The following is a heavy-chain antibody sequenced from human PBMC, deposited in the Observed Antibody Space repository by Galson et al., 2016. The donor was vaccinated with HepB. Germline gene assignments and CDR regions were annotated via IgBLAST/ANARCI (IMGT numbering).Heavy chain of an antibody. CDR3: ARDGGYYGSGLLGFDF. D-gene: IGHD3-10*01. V-gene: IGHV3-48*03. CDR1: GFTFRSYE. Sequence: SLRLSCAASGFTFRSYEMNWVRQAPGKGLEWVSYITNSGSTIYYADSVKGRFTISRDNAKNSLYLQMNSLRVEDTAVYYCARDGGYYGSGLLGFDFWGQGTQVTVSS. CDR2: ITNSGSTI. J-gene: IGHJ4*02.